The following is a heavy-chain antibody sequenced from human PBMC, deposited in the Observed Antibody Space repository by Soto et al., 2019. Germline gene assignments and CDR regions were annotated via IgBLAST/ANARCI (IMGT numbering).Heavy chain of an antibody. CDR3: AREGRYCSSTSCPSGMDV. D-gene: IGHD2-2*01. CDR2: IYYSGST. J-gene: IGHJ6*02. Sequence: SETPSLTCTVSGGSISSGGYYWSWIRQHPGKGLEWIGYIYYSGSTYYNPSLKSRVTISVDTSKNQFSLKLSSVTAADTAVYYCAREGRYCSSTSCPSGMDVWGQGTTVTVSS. CDR1: GGSISSGGYY. V-gene: IGHV4-31*03.